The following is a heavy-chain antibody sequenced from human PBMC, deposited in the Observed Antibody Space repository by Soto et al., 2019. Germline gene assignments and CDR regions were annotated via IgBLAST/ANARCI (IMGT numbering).Heavy chain of an antibody. CDR2: INPSGGST. CDR1: GYTSTRYY. V-gene: IGHV1-46*01. Sequence: APVQVSCRASGYTSTRYYMHWVRQAPGQGLEWMGIINPSGGSTSYAQKFQGRVTMTRDTSTSTVYMELSSLRSEDTAVYYCARDLRGFGELFGYWGQGTLVTVSS. J-gene: IGHJ4*02. CDR3: ARDLRGFGELFGY. D-gene: IGHD3-10*01.